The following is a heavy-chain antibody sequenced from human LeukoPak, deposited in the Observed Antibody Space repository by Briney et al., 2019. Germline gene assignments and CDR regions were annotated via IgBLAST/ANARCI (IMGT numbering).Heavy chain of an antibody. V-gene: IGHV3-23*01. CDR2: ISGSGGST. D-gene: IGHD4-17*01. Sequence: GGSLRPSCAASGFTFSSYAMSWVRQAPGKGLEWVSAISGSGGSTYYADSVKGRFTISRDNSKNTLYLQMNSLRAEDTAVYYCAKGDALGGEVSYGDYQEGYYYYYYGMDVWGQGTTVTVSS. CDR3: AKGDALGGEVSYGDYQEGYYYYYYGMDV. J-gene: IGHJ6*02. CDR1: GFTFSSYA.